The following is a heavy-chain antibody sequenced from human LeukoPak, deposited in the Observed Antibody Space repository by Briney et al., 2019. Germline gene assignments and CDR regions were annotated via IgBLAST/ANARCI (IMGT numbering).Heavy chain of an antibody. CDR3: ARVGDGDSFDY. V-gene: IGHV3-21*01. CDR1: GFTFSSYS. J-gene: IGHJ4*02. CDR2: ISSSSSYI. Sequence: PGGSLRLSCPACGFTFSSYSMNWVRQAPGKGLECVSSISSSSSYIHYADSVKGRFTISRDNAKNSLYLQMNSLRAEDTALYYCARVGDGDSFDYWGQGTLVTVSS. D-gene: IGHD3-10*01.